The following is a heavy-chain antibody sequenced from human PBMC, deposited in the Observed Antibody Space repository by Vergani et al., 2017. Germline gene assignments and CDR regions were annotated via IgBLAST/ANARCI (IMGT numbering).Heavy chain of an antibody. CDR1: GFTFGSYA. CDR3: ARGQYYYDGSDY. Sequence: QVQLVESGGGVVQPGRSLRVSCAASGFTFGSYAMHWVRQAPGKGLEWVAVMSYDGNDKYYADSVKGRFTISRDNSKNTLYLQMNSLRAEDTAVYYCARGQYYYDGSDYWGQGTLVTVSS. CDR2: MSYDGNDK. J-gene: IGHJ4*02. D-gene: IGHD3-22*01. V-gene: IGHV3-30*04.